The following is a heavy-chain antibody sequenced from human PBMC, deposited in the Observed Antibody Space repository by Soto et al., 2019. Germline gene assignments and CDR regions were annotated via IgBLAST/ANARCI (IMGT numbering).Heavy chain of an antibody. CDR1: EVNFSSYA. Sequence: PGGPLRLPWTASEVNFSSYAMRWVRQAPGKGLEWVSAISGSGGSTYYADSVKGRFTISRDNSKNTLYLQMNSLRAEDTAVYYCFGREFVYWGQGTLVTVSS. D-gene: IGHD3-3*01. J-gene: IGHJ4*02. CDR3: FGREFVY. CDR2: ISGSGGST. V-gene: IGHV3-23*01.